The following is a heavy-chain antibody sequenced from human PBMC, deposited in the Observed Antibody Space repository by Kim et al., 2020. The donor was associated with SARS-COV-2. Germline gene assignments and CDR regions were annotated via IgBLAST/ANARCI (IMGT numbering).Heavy chain of an antibody. CDR2: CNQ. V-gene: IGHV3-30*02. CDR3: AKAEAYDY. Sequence: CNQHTPRSGTGRFPHSKDNSKNPLYLQMNSLSAEDTAVYYCAKAEAYDYWGQGTLVTVSS. J-gene: IGHJ4*02.